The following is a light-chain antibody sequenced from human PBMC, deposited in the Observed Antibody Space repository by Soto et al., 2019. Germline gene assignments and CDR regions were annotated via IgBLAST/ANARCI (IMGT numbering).Light chain of an antibody. CDR3: SSYTSSITLYV. CDR1: SSDVGGYNY. CDR2: EVS. V-gene: IGLV2-14*01. J-gene: IGLJ1*01. Sequence: QSVLTQPASVSGSPGQSITISCTGTSSDVGGYNYVSWYQQHPGKAPKLMIYEVSNRPSGVSNRFSGSKSGNTASLTISGLQAEDEADYYCSSYTSSITLYVFGPGTKLTV.